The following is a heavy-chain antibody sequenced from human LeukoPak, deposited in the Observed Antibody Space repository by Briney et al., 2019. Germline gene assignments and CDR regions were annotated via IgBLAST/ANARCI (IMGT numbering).Heavy chain of an antibody. CDR2: FDPEDGET. D-gene: IGHD3-10*01. Sequence: ASVKVSCKVSGYTLTELSMHWVRQAPGKGREWMGGFDPEDGETIYEQKFQGRVTMTEDTSTDTAYMELSSLRSEDTAVYYCATWAGYYYGSGSYTPFDYWGQGTLVTVSS. CDR3: ATWAGYYYGSGSYTPFDY. J-gene: IGHJ4*02. V-gene: IGHV1-24*01. CDR1: GYTLTELS.